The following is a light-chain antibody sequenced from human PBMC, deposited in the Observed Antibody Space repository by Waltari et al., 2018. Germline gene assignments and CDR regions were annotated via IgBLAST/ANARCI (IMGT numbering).Light chain of an antibody. CDR3: CSYTTIGPVL. V-gene: IGLV2-23*02. CDR2: EVT. J-gene: IGLJ2*01. CDR1: SSDVGANYF. Sequence: QSALTQPPSVSGSPGQSLPLSFIGTSSDVGANYFLSWYQQHPGRAPKLMIHEVTKRPSGVSTRFSGSKSGNTASLTISGLQAEDEADYYCCSYTTIGPVLIGGGTKVTVL.